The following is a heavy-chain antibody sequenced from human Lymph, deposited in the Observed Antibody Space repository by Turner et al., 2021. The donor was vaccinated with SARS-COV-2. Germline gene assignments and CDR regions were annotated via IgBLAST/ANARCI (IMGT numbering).Heavy chain of an antibody. V-gene: IGHV3-30*18. CDR3: AKDGGGYFDY. CDR2: ISYDGSNK. Sequence: QVQLVESGGGVVQPGRSLRLSCAASVFTFISYGMHWVRQAPGKGLEWVAVISYDGSNKYYADSVKGRFTISRDNSKNTLYLQMNSLRAEDTAVYYCAKDGGGYFDYWGQGTLVTVSS. J-gene: IGHJ4*02. CDR1: VFTFISYG. D-gene: IGHD3-10*01.